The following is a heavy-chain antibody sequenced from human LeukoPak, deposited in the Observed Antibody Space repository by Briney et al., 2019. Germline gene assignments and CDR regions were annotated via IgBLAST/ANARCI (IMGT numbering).Heavy chain of an antibody. D-gene: IGHD2-15*01. CDR1: GFTFSSYA. CDR2: ISNSGGTT. J-gene: IGHJ4*02. CDR3: AKSRGFCSGGNCYPFDY. Sequence: GGSLRLSCAASGFTFSSYAMSWVRQAPGKGLEWVSTISNSGGTTYYADSVKGRFTISRDDSENTLYLQMNSLRAEDTAVYYCAKSRGFCSGGNCYPFDYWGQGTLVTVSS. V-gene: IGHV3-23*01.